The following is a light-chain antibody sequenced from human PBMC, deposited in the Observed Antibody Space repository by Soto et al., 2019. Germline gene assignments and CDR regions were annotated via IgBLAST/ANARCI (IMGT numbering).Light chain of an antibody. CDR3: GTLDTALSAGK. Sequence: QSVLTQPPSVSAATGQRVIISCSGSDSNVGNNYVSWYQQFPGAPPKLLIYDTSKRPSWISDRFSASKSGTSATLIISSLQTGDEAHYYCGTLDTALSAGKFGGGTKLTVL. CDR1: DSNVGNNY. V-gene: IGLV1-51*01. J-gene: IGLJ3*02. CDR2: DTS.